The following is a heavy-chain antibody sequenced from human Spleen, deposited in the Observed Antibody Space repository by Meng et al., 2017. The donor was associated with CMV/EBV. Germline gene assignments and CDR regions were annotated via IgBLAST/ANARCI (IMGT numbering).Heavy chain of an antibody. J-gene: IGHJ4*02. CDR2: VTPNSGGT. CDR1: YTFTGYY. V-gene: IGHV1-2*02. D-gene: IGHD3-22*01. Sequence: YTFTGYYIHWVRQAPGQRLEWMGWVTPNSGGTNYAQKFQGRVTMTRDTSIGTAYMELSRLTSDDTAVYYCARAPTLIVVALGVYFDCWGQGTLVTVSS. CDR3: ARAPTLIVVALGVYFDC.